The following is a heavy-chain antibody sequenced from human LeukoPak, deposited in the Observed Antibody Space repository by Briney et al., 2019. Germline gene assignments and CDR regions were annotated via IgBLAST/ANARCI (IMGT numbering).Heavy chain of an antibody. CDR3: ARRAVVRYFDY. V-gene: IGHV4-4*07. Sequence: SETLSLTCTVSGGSISSYYWSWIRQPAGKGLEWIGRIYASGSTNYNPSLKSRVTISVDTSKNQFSLKLSSVTAADTAVYYCARRAVVRYFDYWGREPWSPSPQ. CDR1: GGSISSYY. J-gene: IGHJ4*02. CDR2: IYASGST. D-gene: IGHD4-23*01.